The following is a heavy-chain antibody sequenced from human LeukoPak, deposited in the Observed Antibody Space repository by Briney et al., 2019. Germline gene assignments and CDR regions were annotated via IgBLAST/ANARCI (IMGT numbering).Heavy chain of an antibody. CDR2: MNPNSGNT. J-gene: IGHJ6*02. Sequence: ASVKVSCTASEYTFTSYDINWVRRATGQGLEWMGWMNPNSGNTGYAQKFQGRVTMTRNTSISTAYMELSSLRSEDTAVYYCASFPHEDYYYYGMDVWGQGTTVTVSS. V-gene: IGHV1-8*01. CDR1: EYTFTSYD. CDR3: ASFPHEDYYYYGMDV.